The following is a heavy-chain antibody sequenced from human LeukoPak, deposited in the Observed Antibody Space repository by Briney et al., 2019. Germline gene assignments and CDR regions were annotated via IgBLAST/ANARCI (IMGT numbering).Heavy chain of an antibody. CDR2: FSNSGNT. CDR3: ARHDSSGRTFDF. D-gene: IGHD3-22*01. Sequence: ASETLSLTCTVSGGSISSYYWSWIRQPPGKGLEWIGYFSNSGNTNYNPSLKSRVTISRDTSKNLFSLKLSSVTAADTAVYFCARHDSSGRTFDFWGQGTLVTVSS. J-gene: IGHJ4*02. CDR1: GGSISSYY. V-gene: IGHV4-59*01.